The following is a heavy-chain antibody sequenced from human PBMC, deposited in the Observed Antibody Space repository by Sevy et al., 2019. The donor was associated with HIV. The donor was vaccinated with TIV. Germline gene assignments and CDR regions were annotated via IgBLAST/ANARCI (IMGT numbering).Heavy chain of an antibody. J-gene: IGHJ4*02. Sequence: GGSRRLSCGASGFTFSNYAMSWVRQAPGKGPEWVSGINNGGSTYYADSVKGRFTISRDNSKKMVFLQMNSLRAEDTAVYYCASGDTTMNTDLDYWGQGALVTVSS. CDR3: ASGDTTMNTDLDY. CDR2: INNGGST. CDR1: GFTFSNYA. D-gene: IGHD5-18*01. V-gene: IGHV3-23*01.